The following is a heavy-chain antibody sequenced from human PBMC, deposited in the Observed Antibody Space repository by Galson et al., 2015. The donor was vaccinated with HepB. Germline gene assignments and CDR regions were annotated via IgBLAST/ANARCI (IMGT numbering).Heavy chain of an antibody. CDR2: INPSGGST. V-gene: IGHV1-46*03. Sequence: SVKVSCKASGYTFTSYYMHWVRQAPGQGLEWMGIINPSGGSTSYAQKFQGRVTMTRDTSTSTVYMELSSLRSEDTAVYFCARDTAMRYYFDYWGQWTLVTVSS. D-gene: IGHD5-18*01. CDR1: GYTFTSYY. J-gene: IGHJ4*02. CDR3: ARDTAMRYYFDY.